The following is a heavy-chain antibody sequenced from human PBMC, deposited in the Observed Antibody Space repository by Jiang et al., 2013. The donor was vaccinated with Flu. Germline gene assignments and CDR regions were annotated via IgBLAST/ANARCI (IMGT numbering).Heavy chain of an antibody. Sequence: VQSGAEVKKPGASVKVSCKASGYTFTSYYMHWVRQAPGQGLEWMGIINPSGGSTSYAQKFQGRVTMTRDTSTSTVYMELSSLRSEDTAVYYCARVATMVRGVMPGYFDLWGRGTLVTVSS. J-gene: IGHJ2*01. D-gene: IGHD3-10*01. CDR1: GYTFTSYY. CDR2: INPSGGST. V-gene: IGHV1-46*01. CDR3: ARVATMVRGVMPGYFDL.